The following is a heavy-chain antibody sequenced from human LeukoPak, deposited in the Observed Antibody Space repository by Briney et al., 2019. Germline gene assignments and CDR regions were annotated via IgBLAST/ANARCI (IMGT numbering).Heavy chain of an antibody. CDR2: IRYDGSNK. CDR1: GFTFSSYG. D-gene: IGHD3-10*01. V-gene: IGHV3-30*02. CDR3: ARARITMVRGVMEGFDP. J-gene: IGHJ5*02. Sequence: PGGSLRLSCAASGFTFSSYGMHWVRQAPGKGLEWVVFIRYDGSNKYYADSVKGRFTISRDNSKNTLYLQMNSLRAEDTAVYYCARARITMVRGVMEGFDPWGQGTLVTVSS.